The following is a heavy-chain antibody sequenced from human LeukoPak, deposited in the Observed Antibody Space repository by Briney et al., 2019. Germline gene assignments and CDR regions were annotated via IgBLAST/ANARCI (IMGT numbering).Heavy chain of an antibody. CDR3: ARVTYDNWFDP. J-gene: IGHJ5*02. CDR1: GGSVTTYGSC. CDR2: DYCGGNT. V-gene: IGHV4-61*08. Sequence: SETLSLTCTVSGGSVTTYGSCWSWIRQPPGKGLEWIAYDYCGGNTNYNPSLKSRLTISEDKSKNQSSLKLSSVTAADTAVYYCARVTYDNWFDPWGQGTLVTVSS.